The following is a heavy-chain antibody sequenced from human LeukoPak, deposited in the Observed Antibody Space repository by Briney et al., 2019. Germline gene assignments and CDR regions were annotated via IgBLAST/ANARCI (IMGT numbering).Heavy chain of an antibody. D-gene: IGHD3-10*01. CDR3: AKGPKELLIRRSVWAYMDV. CDR1: GFTFSSYE. J-gene: IGHJ6*03. CDR2: IRYDGSNR. V-gene: IGHV3-30*02. Sequence: GGSLRLSCAASGFTFSSYEMNWVRQAPGKGLEWVAFIRYDGSNRYYADSVKGRFTISRDDSKNTLYLQLNSLRAEDTAVYYCAKGPKELLIRRSVWAYMDVWGKGTTVIISS.